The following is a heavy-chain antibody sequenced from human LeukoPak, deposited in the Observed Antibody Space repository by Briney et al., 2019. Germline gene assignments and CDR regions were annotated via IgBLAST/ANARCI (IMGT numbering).Heavy chain of an antibody. CDR3: ARVPYGSGSYYAY. CDR2: MNPNSGNT. D-gene: IGHD3-10*01. V-gene: IGHV1-8*02. CDR1: GYTFSSYD. J-gene: IGHJ4*02. Sequence: ASVKVSCKASGYTFSSYDINWVRQATGQGLEWMGWMNPNSGNTGYAQKFQGRVTMTRNTSISTAYMELSSLRSEDTAVYYCARVPYGSGSYYAYWGQGTLVTVSS.